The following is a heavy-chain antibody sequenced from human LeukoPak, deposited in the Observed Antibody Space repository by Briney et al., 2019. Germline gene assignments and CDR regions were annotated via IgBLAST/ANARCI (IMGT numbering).Heavy chain of an antibody. Sequence: GGSLRLSCAASGFTFSSYWMSWVRQAPGKGLEWVGFIRSKAYGGTTEYAASVKGRFTISRDDSKSIAYLQMNSLKTEDTAVYYCTRFDRWELLMFDYWGQGTLVTVSS. CDR1: GFTFSSYW. D-gene: IGHD1-26*01. CDR3: TRFDRWELLMFDY. V-gene: IGHV3-49*04. J-gene: IGHJ4*02. CDR2: IRSKAYGGTT.